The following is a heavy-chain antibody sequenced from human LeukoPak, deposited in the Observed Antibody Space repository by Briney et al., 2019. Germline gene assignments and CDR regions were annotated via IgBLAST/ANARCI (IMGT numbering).Heavy chain of an antibody. Sequence: PSETLSLTCAVYGGSFSGYYWTWIRQPPGKGLEWIGEINHSGSTNYNPSLKSRVTISVDTSKNQFSLKLSSVTAADTAVYYCARSLLWFGDYYYYYYMDVWGKGTTVTISS. J-gene: IGHJ6*03. CDR2: INHSGST. D-gene: IGHD3-10*01. CDR1: GGSFSGYY. V-gene: IGHV4-34*01. CDR3: ARSLLWFGDYYYYYYMDV.